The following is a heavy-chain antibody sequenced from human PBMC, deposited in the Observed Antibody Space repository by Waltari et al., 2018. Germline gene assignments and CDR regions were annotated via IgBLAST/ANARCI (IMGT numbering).Heavy chain of an antibody. J-gene: IGHJ4*02. CDR1: GFTFGDYA. Sequence: EVQLVESGGGLVQPGRSLRLSCTASGFTFGDYAMSWFRQAPGKGLYGVGFFRSKAYGGTTDTAAVVKGRFTISRDDSKGSAYLQMNSLRTEDTSVYYCTGRGYSGSYYADYWGQGTLVTVSS. CDR3: TGRGYSGSYYADY. CDR2: FRSKAYGGTT. D-gene: IGHD1-26*01. V-gene: IGHV3-49*03.